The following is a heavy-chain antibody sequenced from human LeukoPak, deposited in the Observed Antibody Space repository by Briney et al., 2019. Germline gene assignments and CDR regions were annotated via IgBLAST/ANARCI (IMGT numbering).Heavy chain of an antibody. J-gene: IGHJ4*02. Sequence: GGSLRLSCAASGFTFSSYSMNWVRQAPGKGLEWVSSISSSSSYIYYADSVKGRFTISRDNAKNSLYLQMNSLRAEDTAVYYCARDLDNSGSSDYWGQGTLVTVSS. V-gene: IGHV3-21*01. D-gene: IGHD3-22*01. CDR2: ISSSSSYI. CDR3: ARDLDNSGSSDY. CDR1: GFTFSSYS.